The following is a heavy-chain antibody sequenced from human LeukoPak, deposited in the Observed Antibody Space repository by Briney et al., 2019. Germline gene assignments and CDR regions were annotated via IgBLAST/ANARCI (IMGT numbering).Heavy chain of an antibody. CDR2: IYYSGST. CDR1: GGSVSSGSYY. Sequence: PSETLSPTCTVSGGSVSSGSYYWSWIRQPPGKGLEWIGYIYYSGSTNYNPSLKSRVTISVDTSKNQFSLKLSSVTAADTAVYYCARERGYYGSGSHNDAFDIWGQGTMVTVSS. J-gene: IGHJ3*02. CDR3: ARERGYYGSGSHNDAFDI. D-gene: IGHD3-10*01. V-gene: IGHV4-61*01.